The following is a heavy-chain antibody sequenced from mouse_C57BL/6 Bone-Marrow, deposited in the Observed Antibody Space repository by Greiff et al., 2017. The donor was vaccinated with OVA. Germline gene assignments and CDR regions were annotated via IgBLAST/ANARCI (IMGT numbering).Heavy chain of an antibody. D-gene: IGHD1-1*01. J-gene: IGHJ1*03. Sequence: QVQLKQPGAELVKPGASVKLSCKASGYTFTSYWMHWVKQRPGQGLEWIGMIHPNSGSTNYNEKFKSKATLTVDKSSSTAYMQLSSLTSEDSAVYYCARPGYYYGSSYGYFDVWGTGTTVTVSS. CDR2: IHPNSGST. CDR3: ARPGYYYGSSYGYFDV. CDR1: GYTFTSYW. V-gene: IGHV1-64*01.